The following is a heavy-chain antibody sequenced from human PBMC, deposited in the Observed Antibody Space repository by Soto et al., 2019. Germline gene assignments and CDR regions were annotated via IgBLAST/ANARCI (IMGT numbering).Heavy chain of an antibody. CDR1: GWSFRGYY. D-gene: IGHD3-10*01. CDR3: ARRYGSAFDI. CDR2: IYYSGST. Sequence: SETLSLTCAIYGWSFRGYYWSCIRQPPGKGLEWIGYIYYSGSTNYNPSPKSRVTISVDTSKNQFSLKLSSVTAADTAVYYCARRYGSAFDIWGQGTMVTVSS. V-gene: IGHV4-59*01. J-gene: IGHJ3*02.